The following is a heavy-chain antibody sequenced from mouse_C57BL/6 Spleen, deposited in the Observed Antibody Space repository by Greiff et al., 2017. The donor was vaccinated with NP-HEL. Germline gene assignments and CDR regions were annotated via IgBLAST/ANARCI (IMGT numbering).Heavy chain of an antibody. CDR3: ARDYGSKEIDAMDY. D-gene: IGHD1-1*01. J-gene: IGHJ4*01. Sequence: EVQLQQSGPELVKPGASVKISCKASGYTFTDYYMNWVKQSHGKSLEWIGDINPNNGGTSYNQKFKGKATLTVDKSSSTAYMELRSLTSEDSAVYYCARDYGSKEIDAMDYWGQGTSVTVSS. V-gene: IGHV1-26*01. CDR1: GYTFTDYY. CDR2: INPNNGGT.